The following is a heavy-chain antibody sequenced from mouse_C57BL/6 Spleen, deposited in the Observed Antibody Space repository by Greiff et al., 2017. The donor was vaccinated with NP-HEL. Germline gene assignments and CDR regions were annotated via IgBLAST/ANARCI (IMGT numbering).Heavy chain of an antibody. V-gene: IGHV1-53*01. D-gene: IGHD1-1*01. J-gene: IGHJ3*01. CDR3: ARRDYYGSSYVAWFAY. CDR1: GYTFTSYW. Sequence: QVQLQQPGTELVKPGASVKLSCKASGYTFTSYWMHWVKQRPGQGLEWIGNINPSNGGTNYNEKFKSKATLTVDKSSSTAYMQLSSLTSEDSAVYYCARRDYYGSSYVAWFAYWGQGTLVTVSA. CDR2: INPSNGGT.